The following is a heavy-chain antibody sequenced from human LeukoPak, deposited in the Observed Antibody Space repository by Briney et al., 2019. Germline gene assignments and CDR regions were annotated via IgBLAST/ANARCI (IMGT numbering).Heavy chain of an antibody. CDR2: VYPSGGT. CDR3: ARVRYFDWLYEPLEY. V-gene: IGHV1-46*01. J-gene: IGHJ4*02. D-gene: IGHD3-9*01. Sequence: ASVKVSCKAFGYSFTKYYIHWVRQAPGQGLEWMAIVYPSGGTTYAQKFQGRVTVTRDTSTSTVYMELSGLKSHDTAVYYCARVRYFDWLYEPLEYWGQGTLVTVAS. CDR1: GYSFTKYY.